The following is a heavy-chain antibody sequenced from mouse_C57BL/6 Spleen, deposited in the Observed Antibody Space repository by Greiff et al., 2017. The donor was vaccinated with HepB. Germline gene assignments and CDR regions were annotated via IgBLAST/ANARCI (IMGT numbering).Heavy chain of an antibody. CDR1: GYTFTSYW. Sequence: QVQLQQPGAELVKPGASVKLSCKASGYTFTSYWMQWVKQRPGQGLEWIGEIDPSDTYTNYNQKFKGKATLTVDTSCSTAYMQLSSLTTEDSAVYYCARGDSSGTGYFDYWGQGTTLTVSS. J-gene: IGHJ2*01. V-gene: IGHV1-50*01. CDR3: ARGDSSGTGYFDY. CDR2: IDPSDTYT. D-gene: IGHD3-2*02.